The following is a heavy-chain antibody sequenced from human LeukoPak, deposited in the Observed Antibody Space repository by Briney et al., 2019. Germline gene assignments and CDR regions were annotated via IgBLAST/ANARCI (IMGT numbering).Heavy chain of an antibody. D-gene: IGHD3-3*01. Sequence: GGSLRLSCAASGFTFSSYGMHWVRQAPGKGLEWVTIISYDGSNKYYADSVKGRFTISRDNSESTLYLQMNSLRAEDTAVYYCARGGQGYDLNWFDPWGQGTLVTVSS. J-gene: IGHJ5*02. CDR2: ISYDGSNK. CDR1: GFTFSSYG. CDR3: ARGGQGYDLNWFDP. V-gene: IGHV3-30*19.